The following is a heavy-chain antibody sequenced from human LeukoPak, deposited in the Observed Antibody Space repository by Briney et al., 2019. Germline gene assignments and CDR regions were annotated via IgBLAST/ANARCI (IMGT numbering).Heavy chain of an antibody. CDR2: IYGGGNI. D-gene: IGHD5-12*01. Sequence: GGSLRLSCAASGFTFSSYGMHWVRQAPGKGLEWVSVIYGGGNIYYADSVKGRFTISRDSSKNTLYLQMNSLRAEDTAVYYCAGGAGYNYPYYFDYWGQGTLATVSS. CDR3: AGGAGYNYPYYFDY. J-gene: IGHJ4*02. CDR1: GFTFSSYG. V-gene: IGHV3-53*01.